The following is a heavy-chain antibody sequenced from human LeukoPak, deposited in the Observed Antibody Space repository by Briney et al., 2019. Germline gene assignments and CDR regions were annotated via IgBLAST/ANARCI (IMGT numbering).Heavy chain of an antibody. D-gene: IGHD2-21*02. J-gene: IGHJ4*02. CDR1: GFTFSSYS. CDR2: ISSSSSYI. V-gene: IGHV3-21*04. CDR3: AKDRLLNCRGDCYIFDY. Sequence: GGSLRLSCAASGFTFSSYSMNWVRQAPGKGLEWVSSISSSSSYIYYADSVKGRFSISRDNSKNTLYLQVNGLRTEDTAVYYCAKDRLLNCRGDCYIFDYWGQGTVVTVSS.